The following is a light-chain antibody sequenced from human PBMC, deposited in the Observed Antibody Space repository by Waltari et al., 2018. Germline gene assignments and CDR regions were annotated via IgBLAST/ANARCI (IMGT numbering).Light chain of an antibody. CDR1: SLSYNSNNKNY. V-gene: IGKV4-1*01. CDR2: WAS. Sequence: SLSYNSNNKNYLAGYQQKPGRPPNVLIYWASTRESGVPDRFSGSGSGTDFTLTISSLQAEDVAVYYCQQYYATPFTFGPGTKVEIK. J-gene: IGKJ3*01. CDR3: QQYYATPFT.